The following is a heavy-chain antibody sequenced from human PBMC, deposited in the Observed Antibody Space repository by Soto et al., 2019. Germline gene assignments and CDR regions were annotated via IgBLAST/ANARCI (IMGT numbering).Heavy chain of an antibody. J-gene: IGHJ4*02. V-gene: IGHV3-30*18. Sequence: QVQLVESGGGVVQPGRSLRLSCAASGFTFSSYGMHWVRQALGKGLEWVAVISYDGSNKYYADSVKGRFTISRDNSKNTLYLQMNSLRAEDTAVYYCAKDRIDGWYYWGQGTLVTVSS. CDR2: ISYDGSNK. D-gene: IGHD6-19*01. CDR3: AKDRIDGWYY. CDR1: GFTFSSYG.